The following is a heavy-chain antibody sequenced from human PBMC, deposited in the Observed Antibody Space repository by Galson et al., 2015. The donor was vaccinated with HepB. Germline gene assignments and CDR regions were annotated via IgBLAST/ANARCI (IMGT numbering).Heavy chain of an antibody. CDR2: ISSSSSYT. D-gene: IGHD3-10*01. V-gene: IGHV3-11*05. CDR3: ARAERLWFSYL. Sequence: SLRLSCAASGFTFSDYYMSWIRQAPGKGLEWVSHISSSSSYTNYADSVKGRFTISRDNAKNSLYLQMNSLRAEDTAVYYCARAERLWFSYLWGQGTLVTVSS. J-gene: IGHJ4*02. CDR1: GFTFSDYY.